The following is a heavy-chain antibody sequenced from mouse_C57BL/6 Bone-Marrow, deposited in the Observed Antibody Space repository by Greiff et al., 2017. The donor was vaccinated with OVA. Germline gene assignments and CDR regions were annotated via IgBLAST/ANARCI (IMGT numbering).Heavy chain of an antibody. CDR1: GYTFTGYW. J-gene: IGHJ1*03. CDR2: ILPGSGST. D-gene: IGHD1-1*01. Sequence: VQLQQSGAELLKPGASVKLSCKATGYTFTGYWIEWVKQRPGHGLEWIGEILPGSGSTNYNEKFKGKATFTADTSSNTAYMQLSSLTTDDSAIYYCALITTVVARYFDVWGTGTTVTVSS. CDR3: ALITTVVARYFDV. V-gene: IGHV1-9*01.